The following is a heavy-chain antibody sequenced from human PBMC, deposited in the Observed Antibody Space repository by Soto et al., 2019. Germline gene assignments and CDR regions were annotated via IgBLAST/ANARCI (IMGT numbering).Heavy chain of an antibody. CDR3: ARGGSLTYYDFWIGYYFGVGFDI. Sequence: ASVKVSCKASGYTFTGYYMHWVRQAPGQVLEWMGWINPNSGGTNYAQKFQGWVTITRDTSISTAYMELSRLRSDDTAVYYCARGGSLTYYDFWIGYYFGVGFDIWG. CDR1: GYTFTGYY. V-gene: IGHV1-2*04. CDR2: INPNSGGT. J-gene: IGHJ3*02. D-gene: IGHD3-3*01.